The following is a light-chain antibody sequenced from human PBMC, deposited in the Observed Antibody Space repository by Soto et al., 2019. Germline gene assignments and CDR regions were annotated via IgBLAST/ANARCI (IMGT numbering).Light chain of an antibody. CDR3: QQYNSAPLT. Sequence: DIQVTQSASSLSASVGDRVTITCRAGQGISNNLAWYRQKPGKVPKLLIYAASTSQSGVPSRFSGSGSGTDFTLTISSLQPEEVATYYCQQYNSAPLTFGGGTKVEIK. J-gene: IGKJ4*01. CDR2: AAS. CDR1: QGISNN. V-gene: IGKV1-27*01.